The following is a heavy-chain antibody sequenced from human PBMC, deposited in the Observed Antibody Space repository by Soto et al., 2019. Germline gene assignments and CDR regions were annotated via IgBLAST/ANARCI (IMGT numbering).Heavy chain of an antibody. V-gene: IGHV3-66*01. Sequence: PGGSLRLSCAASGFTVSSNYMSWVRQAPGKGLEWVSVIYSGGSTYYADSVKGRFTISRDNSKNTLYLQMNSLRAEDTAVYYCARDPYYYGSGSPSAFDIWGQGTMVTVSS. D-gene: IGHD3-10*01. CDR3: ARDPYYYGSGSPSAFDI. CDR1: GFTVSSNY. J-gene: IGHJ3*02. CDR2: IYSGGST.